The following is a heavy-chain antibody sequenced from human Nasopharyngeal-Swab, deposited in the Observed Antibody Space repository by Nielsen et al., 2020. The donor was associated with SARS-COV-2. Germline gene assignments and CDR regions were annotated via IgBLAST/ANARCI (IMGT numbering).Heavy chain of an antibody. V-gene: IGHV3-30-3*01. CDR2: ISSDGIKK. CDR1: GFTFSSYS. D-gene: IGHD6-19*01. Sequence: GGSLRLSCAASGFTFSSYSMNWVRQAPGKGLEWVAVISSDGIKKDYADSVKGRFTASRDNSQNTLFLQMNSLRAEDTAVYYCARDSSGRNWFDPWGQGTLVTVSS. J-gene: IGHJ5*02. CDR3: ARDSSGRNWFDP.